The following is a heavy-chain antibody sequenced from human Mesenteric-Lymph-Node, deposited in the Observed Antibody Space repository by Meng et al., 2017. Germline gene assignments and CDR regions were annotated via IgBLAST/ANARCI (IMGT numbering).Heavy chain of an antibody. Sequence: ESLKISCAASGSIFSTYWMSWLRQARGKGLEWVANIKQDGSEKYYVESVKGRFNISRDNAKNSLYLQMNSLRDEDTAVYYCARVHRQGGLLPRDFDYWGQGTLVTVSS. J-gene: IGHJ4*02. CDR1: GSIFSTYW. CDR3: ARVHRQGGLLPRDFDY. V-gene: IGHV3-7*01. CDR2: IKQDGSEK. D-gene: IGHD2-21*02.